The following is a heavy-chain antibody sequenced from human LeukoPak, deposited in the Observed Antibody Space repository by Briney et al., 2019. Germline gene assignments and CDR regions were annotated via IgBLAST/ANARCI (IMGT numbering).Heavy chain of an antibody. CDR2: ISGSGGST. Sequence: GGSLRLSCAASGFTFSSYAMSWVRQAPGKGLEWVSAISGSGGSTYYADSVKGRFTISRDNSKNTLYLQMNSLRAEDTAVYYCARADRQGADYYYYGMDVWGQGTTVTVSS. CDR1: GFTFSSYA. J-gene: IGHJ6*02. V-gene: IGHV3-23*01. D-gene: IGHD1-26*01. CDR3: ARADRQGADYYYYGMDV.